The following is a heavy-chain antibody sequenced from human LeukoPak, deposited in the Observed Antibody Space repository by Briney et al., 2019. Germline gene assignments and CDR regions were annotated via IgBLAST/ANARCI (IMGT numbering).Heavy chain of an antibody. D-gene: IGHD6-13*01. V-gene: IGHV3-23*01. CDR3: ATGAAAAGERLYYYYGMDV. Sequence: PGGSLRLSCAASGFTFSSYAMSWVRQAPGKGLDWVSAISGSGGSTYYADSVKGRFTISRDNSKNTLYLQMDSLRAEDTAVYYCATGAAAAGERLYYYYGMDVWGKGTTVTVSS. CDR1: GFTFSSYA. J-gene: IGHJ6*04. CDR2: ISGSGGST.